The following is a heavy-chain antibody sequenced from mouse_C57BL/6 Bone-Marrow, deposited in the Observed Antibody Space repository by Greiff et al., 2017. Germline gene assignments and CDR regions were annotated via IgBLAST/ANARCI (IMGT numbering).Heavy chain of an antibody. CDR1: GFTFSDYG. CDR3: SSLDGYYVGFAY. J-gene: IGHJ3*01. CDR2: ISSGSSTI. Sequence: EVMLVESGGGLVKPGGSLKLSCAASGFTFSDYGMHWVRQAPEKGLEWVAYISSGSSTIYYADTVKGRFTISRDNAKNTLFLQMTSLRSEYTAMYYCSSLDGYYVGFAYWGQGTLVTVAA. V-gene: IGHV5-17*01. D-gene: IGHD2-3*01.